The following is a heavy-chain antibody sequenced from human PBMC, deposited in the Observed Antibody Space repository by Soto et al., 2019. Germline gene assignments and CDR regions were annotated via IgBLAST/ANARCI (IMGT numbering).Heavy chain of an antibody. CDR3: ARGYSSSSAAFDY. V-gene: IGHV3-30-3*01. CDR2: ISYDASNK. Sequence: QVQLVESGGGVVQPGMSLRLSCAASGFTFSRYAIHWVRQAPGKGLEWLALISYDASNKYYADSVKGRFTISRDNSKNTLYLQVNSLGAEDTAVYYCARGYSSSSAAFDYWGHGTLVTVSS. D-gene: IGHD6-13*01. CDR1: GFTFSRYA. J-gene: IGHJ4*01.